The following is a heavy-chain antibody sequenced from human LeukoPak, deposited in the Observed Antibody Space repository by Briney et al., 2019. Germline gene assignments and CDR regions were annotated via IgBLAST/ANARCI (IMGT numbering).Heavy chain of an antibody. CDR2: ISSSSSTI. V-gene: IGHV3-48*04. CDR3: ARDFNDYEPLFDY. Sequence: GSLRLSCAASGFSFSSYIMNWVRQAPGKGLEWVSHISSSSSTIYYADSVKGRFTISRDNAKNSLYLQMNSLRAEDTAVYYCARDFNDYEPLFDYWGQGTLVTVSS. CDR1: GFSFSSYI. J-gene: IGHJ4*02. D-gene: IGHD4/OR15-4a*01.